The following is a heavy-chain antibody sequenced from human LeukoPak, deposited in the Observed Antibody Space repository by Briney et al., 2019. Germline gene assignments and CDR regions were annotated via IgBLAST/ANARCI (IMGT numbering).Heavy chain of an antibody. D-gene: IGHD6-13*01. CDR2: IYSGGST. Sequence: PGGSLRLSRAASGFTVSTNYMSWVRQAPGKGLEWVSIIYSGGSTYYADSVKGRFTISRDNSKNTLYLQMNSLRAEDTAVYYCARRRPSSWSFDYWGQGTLVTVSS. CDR1: GFTVSTNY. J-gene: IGHJ4*02. CDR3: ARRRPSSWSFDY. V-gene: IGHV3-53*01.